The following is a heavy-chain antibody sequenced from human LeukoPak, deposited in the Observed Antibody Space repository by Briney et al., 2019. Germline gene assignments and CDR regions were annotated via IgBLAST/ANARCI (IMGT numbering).Heavy chain of an antibody. J-gene: IGHJ5*02. Sequence: PSETLSLTCTVSGGSISSYYWSWIRQPPGKALEWIGYIYYRGSPNYNPSLKSRVTISIDTSNNQFALKLSAVTAAETAVYYCARNTAAGSYNYFDAWGQGTLVTVSS. V-gene: IGHV4-59*01. CDR2: IYYRGSP. D-gene: IGHD6-13*01. CDR3: ARNTAAGSYNYFDA. CDR1: GGSISSYY.